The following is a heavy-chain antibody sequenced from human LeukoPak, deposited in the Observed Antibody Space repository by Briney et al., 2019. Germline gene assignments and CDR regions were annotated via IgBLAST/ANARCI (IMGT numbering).Heavy chain of an antibody. J-gene: IGHJ6*03. V-gene: IGHV4-61*02. CDR2: IYTTGST. D-gene: IGHD3-10*01. CDR1: GGSISSGTYY. Sequence: PSETLSLTCTFSGGSISSGTYYWSWIRQPAGKGLEWIGRIYTTGSTNYNPSLKSRVTISVDTSKNQFSLKLSSVTAADTAVYFCASSSSGSYYYMDVWGTGTTVTVSS. CDR3: ASSSSGSYYYMDV.